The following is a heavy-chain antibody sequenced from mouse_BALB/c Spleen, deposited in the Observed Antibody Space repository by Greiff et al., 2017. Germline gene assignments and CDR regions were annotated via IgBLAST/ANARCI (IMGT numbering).Heavy chain of an antibody. J-gene: IGHJ3*01. D-gene: IGHD2-10*02. Sequence: QVQLKQSGAELAKPGASVKMSCKASGYTFTSYWMHWVKQRPGQGLEWIGYINPSTGYTEYNQKFKDKATLTADKSSSTAYMQLSSLTSEDSAVYYCAPYGSWFAYWGQGTLVTVSA. CDR3: APYGSWFAY. V-gene: IGHV1-7*01. CDR2: INPSTGYT. CDR1: GYTFTSYW.